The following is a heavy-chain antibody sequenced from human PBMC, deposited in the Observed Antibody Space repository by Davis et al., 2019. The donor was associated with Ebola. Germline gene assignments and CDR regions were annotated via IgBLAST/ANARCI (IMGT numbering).Heavy chain of an antibody. CDR3: AKATVIDY. CDR1: GYSVGRGFT. Sequence: MPSETLSLTCTVSGYSVGRGFTWGWIRQPPGKGLEWIGSIYHSGVTNYKPSLKSRVTISLDTSKNQFSLKLSSVTAADTAVYYCAKATVIDYWGQGTLVTVSS. J-gene: IGHJ4*02. V-gene: IGHV4-38-2*02. CDR2: IYHSGVT. D-gene: IGHD4-11*01.